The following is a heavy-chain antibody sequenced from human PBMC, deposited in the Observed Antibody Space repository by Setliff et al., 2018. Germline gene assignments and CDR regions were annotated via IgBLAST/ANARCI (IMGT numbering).Heavy chain of an antibody. D-gene: IGHD3-22*01. CDR3: VREGVDSRSSTDYRYYMDV. Sequence: SVKVSCKASGGTFSSYGISWVRQAPGQVLEWMGGTIPMFGTTDYARKFQGRVTIITDESTSTAYMQLSSLGSEDTAVYYCVREGVDSRSSTDYRYYMDVWGKGTTVTVSS. CDR2: TIPMFGTT. V-gene: IGHV1-69*05. CDR1: GGTFSSYG. J-gene: IGHJ6*03.